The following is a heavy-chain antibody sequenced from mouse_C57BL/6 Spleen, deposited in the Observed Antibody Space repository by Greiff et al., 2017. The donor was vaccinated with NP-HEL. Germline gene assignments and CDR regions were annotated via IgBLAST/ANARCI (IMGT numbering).Heavy chain of an antibody. Sequence: VQLVESGAELMKPGASVKLSCKATGYTFTGYWIEWVKQRPGHGLEWIGEILPGSGGTHYHEKFKGKAPFTDATSSNTAYMQLSSLTTEDSAIYYCARSGVTTVVEPAWFAYWGQGTLVTVSA. CDR2: ILPGSGGT. CDR3: ARSGVTTVVEPAWFAY. V-gene: IGHV1-9*01. D-gene: IGHD1-1*01. CDR1: GYTFTGYW. J-gene: IGHJ3*01.